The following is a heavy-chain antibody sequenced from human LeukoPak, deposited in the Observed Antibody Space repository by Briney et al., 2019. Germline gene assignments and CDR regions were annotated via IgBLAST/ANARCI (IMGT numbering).Heavy chain of an antibody. J-gene: IGHJ6*03. CDR1: GFRFDDYG. Sequence: PGGSLRLSCAASGFRFDDYGMTWVRQAPGKGLEWVSGINWKGIRTGYADSVKGRFTISRDNAKNSLYLQMNSLRAEDTAFYYCARAPLTRYWYESSFDHDTFYYYMDVWGKGTTVIVSS. D-gene: IGHD3-22*01. CDR2: INWKGIRT. CDR3: ARAPLTRYWYESSFDHDTFYYYMDV. V-gene: IGHV3-20*04.